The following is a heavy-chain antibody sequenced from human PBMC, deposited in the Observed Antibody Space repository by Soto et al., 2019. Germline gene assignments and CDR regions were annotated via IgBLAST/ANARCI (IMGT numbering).Heavy chain of an antibody. CDR3: ARVRWGCSGGSCRANAFDI. Sequence: PGGSLILSCAASGFTFSSYSMNWVRQAPGKGLEWVSSISSSSSYIYYADSVKGRFTISRDNAKNSLYLQMNSLRAEDTAVYYCARVRWGCSGGSCRANAFDIWGQGTMVTVSS. CDR2: ISSSSSYI. J-gene: IGHJ3*02. D-gene: IGHD2-15*01. CDR1: GFTFSSYS. V-gene: IGHV3-21*01.